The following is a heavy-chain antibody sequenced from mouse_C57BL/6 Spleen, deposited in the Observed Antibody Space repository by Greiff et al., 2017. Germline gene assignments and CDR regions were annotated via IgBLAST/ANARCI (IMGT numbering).Heavy chain of an antibody. V-gene: IGHV1-81*01. D-gene: IGHD2-1*01. CDR2: IYPRSGNT. CDR1: GYTFTSYG. J-gene: IGHJ3*01. CDR3: ARSVMVTSSWFAY. Sequence: VQLQHSGAELARPGASVKLSCKASGYTFTSYGISWVKQRTGQGLEWIGEIYPRSGNTYYNEKFKGKATLTADKSSSTAYMELRSLTSEDSSVYFCARSVMVTSSWFAYWGQGTLVTVSA.